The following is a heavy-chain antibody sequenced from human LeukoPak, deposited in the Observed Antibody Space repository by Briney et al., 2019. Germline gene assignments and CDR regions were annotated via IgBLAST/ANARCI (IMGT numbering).Heavy chain of an antibody. D-gene: IGHD6-19*01. J-gene: IGHJ4*02. V-gene: IGHV4-34*01. Sequence: SETLSLTCAVYGGSFSGYYWNWIRQPPGKGLEWIGEINHSGSTNYNPSLKSRVTISVDTSKNQFSLKLSSVTAADTAVYYCARGSGYSSGWYPYWGQGTLVTVSS. CDR1: GGSFSGYY. CDR3: ARGSGYSSGWYPY. CDR2: INHSGST.